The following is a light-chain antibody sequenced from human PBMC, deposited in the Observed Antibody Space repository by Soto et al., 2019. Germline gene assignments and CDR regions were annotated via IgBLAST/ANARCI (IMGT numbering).Light chain of an antibody. J-gene: IGKJ1*01. CDR1: QGISSY. CDR2: AAS. V-gene: IGKV1-9*01. Sequence: DIQLTQSPSFLSASVGDRVTITCRASQGISSYLLGWYQQKPGKAPKLLIYAASTLQSGVPSRFSGSGSGTEFTLTISSLQPEDFATYYCQHYNSYSEAFGQGTKVDIK. CDR3: QHYNSYSEA.